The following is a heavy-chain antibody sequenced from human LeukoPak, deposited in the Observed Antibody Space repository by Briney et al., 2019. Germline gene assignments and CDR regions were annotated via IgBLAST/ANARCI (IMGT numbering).Heavy chain of an antibody. CDR2: MNPGTGNT. Sequence: ASLKVSCKASGYTFHSYDINWVRQATGQGLEWMGWMNPGTGNTGNAPRFLGRVTMTRDTSTSTAYLHLSSLTSADTAVYYCARGRFDPWGQGTQVIVSS. CDR1: GYTFHSYD. J-gene: IGHJ5*02. CDR3: ARGRFDP. V-gene: IGHV1-8*01.